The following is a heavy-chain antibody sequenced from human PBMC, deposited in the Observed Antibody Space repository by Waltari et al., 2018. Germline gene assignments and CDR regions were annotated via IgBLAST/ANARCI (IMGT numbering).Heavy chain of an antibody. CDR3: ARDYCDRTNCHGMDV. J-gene: IGHJ6*02. CDR1: EFTFSSYA. Sequence: QVQLVESGGGVVEPGRSLRLSCTASEFTFSSYAMRWVRQAPGKGLEWVAVISYNERNIYYVDSVKGRFTISRDNSKKMLFLQMNSLINEDTAVYYCARDYCDRTNCHGMDVWGQGTTVIVSS. V-gene: IGHV3-30*04. CDR2: ISYNERNI. D-gene: IGHD3-22*01.